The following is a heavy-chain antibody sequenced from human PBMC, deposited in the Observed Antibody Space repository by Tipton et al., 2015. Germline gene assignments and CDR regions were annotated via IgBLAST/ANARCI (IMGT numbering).Heavy chain of an antibody. Sequence: TLSLTCTVSGVSDSSGTNYLNWIRQLPGKGLEWVGHIYDSGRTYYNPSLKSRTTISVDTSKNQFSLHLGSVTAADTAMYYCAKEAREAPPLVRGVVISEGRGVRYFEHWGQGIPVPVSA. V-gene: IGHV4-31*03. J-gene: IGHJ4*02. D-gene: IGHD3-10*01. CDR2: IYDSGRT. CDR3: AKEAREAPPLVRGVVISEGRGVRYFEH. CDR1: GVSDSSGTNY.